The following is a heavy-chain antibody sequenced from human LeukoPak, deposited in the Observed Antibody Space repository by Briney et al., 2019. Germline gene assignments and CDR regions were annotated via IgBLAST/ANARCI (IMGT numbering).Heavy chain of an antibody. J-gene: IGHJ4*02. D-gene: IGHD2-2*02. V-gene: IGHV4-30-4*01. CDR3: ARDPCSSTSCYTDY. CDR2: IYYSGST. Sequence: SETLSLTCTVSGGSISSGDYYWSWIRQPPGKGLEWIGYIYYSGSTYYNPSLKSRVTISVDTFKNQFSLKLSSVTAADTAVYYCARDPCSSTSCYTDYWGQGTLVTVSS. CDR1: GGSISSGDYY.